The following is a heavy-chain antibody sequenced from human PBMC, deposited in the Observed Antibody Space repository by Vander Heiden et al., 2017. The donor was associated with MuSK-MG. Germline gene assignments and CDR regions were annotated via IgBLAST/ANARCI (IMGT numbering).Heavy chain of an antibody. J-gene: IGHJ3*02. CDR3: AKDRDISGSYYGDAFDI. D-gene: IGHD1-26*01. CDR1: GLTFNNYA. V-gene: IGHV3-23*01. CDR2: FSDSGGST. Sequence: EVQLLESGGDFVQPGGSLRLSCAASGLTFNNYAMSWVRKAPGKGLAWVSAFSDSGGSTYYADSVKGRFTISRDSSKNTLYLQMNSLRAEDTAIYYCAKDRDISGSYYGDAFDIWGQGTMVTVSS.